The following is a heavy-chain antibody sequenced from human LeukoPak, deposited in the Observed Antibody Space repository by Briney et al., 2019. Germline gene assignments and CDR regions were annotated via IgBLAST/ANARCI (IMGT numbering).Heavy chain of an antibody. CDR3: AELGITMIGGV. D-gene: IGHD3-10*02. Sequence: GGSLRLSCAASGFTFSSYEMNWVRQAPGKWLEWVSYISSSGSTIYYADSVKGRFTISRDNAKNSLYLRMSSLRAEDTAVYYCAELGITMIGGVWGKGTTVTISS. CDR1: GFTFSSYE. CDR2: ISSSGSTI. V-gene: IGHV3-48*03. J-gene: IGHJ6*04.